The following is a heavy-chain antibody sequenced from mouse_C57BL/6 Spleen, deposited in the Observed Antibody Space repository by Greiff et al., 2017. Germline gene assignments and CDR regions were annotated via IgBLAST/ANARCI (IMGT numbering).Heavy chain of an antibody. D-gene: IGHD1-1*01. CDR2: IYPSDSET. Sequence: QVQLQQPGAELVRPGSSVKLSCKASGYTFTSYWMDWVKQRPGQGLEWIGNIYPSDSETHYNQKFKDKATLTVAKSSSTAYMQLSSLTSEDSAVYYGARGGSSVRHFDYWGQGTTLTVSS. J-gene: IGHJ2*01. V-gene: IGHV1-61*01. CDR1: GYTFTSYW. CDR3: ARGGSSVRHFDY.